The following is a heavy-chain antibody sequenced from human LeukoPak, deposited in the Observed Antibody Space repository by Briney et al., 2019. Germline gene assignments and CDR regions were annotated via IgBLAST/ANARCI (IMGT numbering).Heavy chain of an antibody. CDR3: ARGFVEYFDSSDYYSSYYYYGMDV. V-gene: IGHV3-53*01. CDR1: GFTVSNNY. J-gene: IGHJ6*02. CDR2: IYSDGST. D-gene: IGHD3-22*01. Sequence: GGSLRLSCAASGFTVSNNYISWVRQAPGKGLEWVSVIYSDGSTHYADSVKGRFTISRGSSRNTLYLQMNTLRAEDTAVYYCARGFVEYFDSSDYYSSYYYYGMDVWGQGTTVTVSS.